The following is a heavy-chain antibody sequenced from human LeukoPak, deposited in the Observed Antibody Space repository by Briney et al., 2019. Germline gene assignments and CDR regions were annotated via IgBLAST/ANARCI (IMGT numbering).Heavy chain of an antibody. CDR2: ISSSGSTI. CDR1: GFTFSDYY. CDR3: ARGSYYYYYMDV. J-gene: IGHJ6*03. D-gene: IGHD3-10*01. Sequence: PGGSLRLSCAASGFTFSDYYMSWIRQAPGKGREWVSYISSSGSTIYSADSVKGRFTISRDNAKNSLYLQMNSLRAEDTAVYYCARGSYYYYYMDVWGKGTTVTVSS. V-gene: IGHV3-11*01.